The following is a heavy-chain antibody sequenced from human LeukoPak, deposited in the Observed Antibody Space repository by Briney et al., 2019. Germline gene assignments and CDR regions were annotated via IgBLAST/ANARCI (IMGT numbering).Heavy chain of an antibody. V-gene: IGHV3-33*06. D-gene: IGHD3-10*01. CDR1: GFTFSSYG. CDR2: IWYDGSNK. J-gene: IGHJ6*03. Sequence: GGSLRLSCAASGFTFSSYGTHWVRQAPGKGLEWVAVIWYDGSNKYYADSVKGRFTISRVNSKNTLYLQMNSLRAEDTAIYYCAKESGSGSHRSPDYYYYYMDVWGKGTTVTVSS. CDR3: AKESGSGSHRSPDYYYYYMDV.